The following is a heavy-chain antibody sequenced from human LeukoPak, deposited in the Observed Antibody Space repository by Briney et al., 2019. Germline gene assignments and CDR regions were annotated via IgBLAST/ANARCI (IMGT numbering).Heavy chain of an antibody. D-gene: IGHD2-21*01. CDR3: VRAYHPGGWFDP. V-gene: IGHV3-30*02. Sequence: PGGSLRLSCAASGFTFSSYAMSWVRQAPGKGLEWVAFIRYDGSNKYYADSVKGRFTISRDNSKNSLYLQMNSLTAEDTAVYYCVRAYHPGGWFDPWGQGTLVTVSS. CDR2: IRYDGSNK. J-gene: IGHJ5*02. CDR1: GFTFSSYA.